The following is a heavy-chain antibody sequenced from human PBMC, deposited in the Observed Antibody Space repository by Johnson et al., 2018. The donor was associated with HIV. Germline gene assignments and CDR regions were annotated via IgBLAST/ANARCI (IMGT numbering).Heavy chain of an antibody. CDR2: IRYDGSNN. V-gene: IGHV3-30*02. J-gene: IGHJ3*02. Sequence: VQLVESGGGVVQPGGSLRLSCAASGFTFSSYGMHWVRQAPGKGLEWVAFIRYDGSNNYYADSVQGRFTISRDNAKNSLYLQMNSLRAEDTALYYCARGPPRDIVLMVYARGAFDIWGQGTMVTVSS. CDR1: GFTFSSYG. CDR3: ARGPPRDIVLMVYARGAFDI. D-gene: IGHD2-8*01.